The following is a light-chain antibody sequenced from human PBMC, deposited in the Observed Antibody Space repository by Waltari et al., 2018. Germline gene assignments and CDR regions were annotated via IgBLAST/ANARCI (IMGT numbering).Light chain of an antibody. V-gene: IGLV8-61*01. CDR1: SGSVSSTSY. CDR2: KGI. Sequence: QTVVTQEPSLSVSPGGTVTLTCALSSGSVSSTSYPTWYQQTPGQPPRTLVYKGISRSSGVPERFAGSSLGNTAARTSTGAQADDESDYYCSMYMGSGVWVFGGGTKLTVL. CDR3: SMYMGSGVWV. J-gene: IGLJ3*02.